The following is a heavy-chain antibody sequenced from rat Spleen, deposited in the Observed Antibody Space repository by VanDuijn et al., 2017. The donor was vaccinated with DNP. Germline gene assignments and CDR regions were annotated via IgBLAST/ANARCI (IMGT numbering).Heavy chain of an antibody. Sequence: EVRLEESGGGLVQPGGSLNLSCVVSGFTFSYYYMAWVRQAPKKGLEVVATITTSGDRTSYPDSVKGRFTISRDNAKNTLYLQMNSLQSEDTAIYHCVRPVRFYSGPFDSWCRGLMVTVSS. CDR2: ITTSGDRT. V-gene: IGHV5-25*01. CDR3: VRPVRFYSGPFDS. D-gene: IGHD1-1*01. CDR1: GFTFSYYY. J-gene: IGHJ2*01.